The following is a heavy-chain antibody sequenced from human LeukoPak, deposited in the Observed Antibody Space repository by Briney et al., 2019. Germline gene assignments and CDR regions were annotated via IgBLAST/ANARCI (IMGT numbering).Heavy chain of an antibody. Sequence: PGGSLRLSCEASGFTFSTHWMHWVRQVPGKGLVWISRISNDVISTSYADSVKGRFTISRDNAKNTLYLQMNSLIAEDTAVYYCGSSGGVIAPAANLKYYVDFWGEGTTVTVSS. CDR2: ISNDVIST. CDR3: GSSGGVIAPAANLKYYVDF. J-gene: IGHJ6*04. D-gene: IGHD2-2*01. V-gene: IGHV3-74*01. CDR1: GFTFSTHW.